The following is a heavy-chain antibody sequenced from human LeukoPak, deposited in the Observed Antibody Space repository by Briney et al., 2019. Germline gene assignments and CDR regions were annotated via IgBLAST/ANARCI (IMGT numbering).Heavy chain of an antibody. CDR2: INPDSGGT. CDR3: ARVILSGSYYFES. J-gene: IGHJ4*02. Sequence: ASVKVSYKASGYTFTGYYMHWVRQAPGQGLEWMGWINPDSGGTNYAQKFRGRVTMTRDASISTAYMDLSRLTSDDTAVYYCARVILSGSYYFESWGQGTLVTVSS. CDR1: GYTFTGYY. V-gene: IGHV1-2*02. D-gene: IGHD3-10*01.